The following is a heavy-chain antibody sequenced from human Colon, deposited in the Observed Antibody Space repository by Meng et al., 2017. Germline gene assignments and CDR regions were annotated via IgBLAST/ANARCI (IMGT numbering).Heavy chain of an antibody. V-gene: IGHV6-1*01. CDR1: GDRVSSNTAA. D-gene: IGHD5-18*01. CDR3: ARDHGYSYGLPLDY. Sequence: VQLQQSGPGLVKPSQTLSLTCVIAGDRVSSNTAAWNWIRPAPSRGLEWLGRTYYRSKWYNEYAVSVKSRMTFNADTSKNQVSLQVNSVTPEDTAVYYCARDHGYSYGLPLDYWGQGILVTVSS. J-gene: IGHJ4*02. CDR2: TYYRSKWYN.